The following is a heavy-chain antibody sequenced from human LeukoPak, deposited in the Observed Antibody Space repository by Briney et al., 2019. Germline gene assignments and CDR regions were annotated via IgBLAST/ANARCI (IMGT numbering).Heavy chain of an antibody. V-gene: IGHV4-61*05. Sequence: KPSETLSLTCTVSGGSISSSSYYWGWIRQPPGNALEWIGHIFYSGSTKYKPSLKSRVTISIDRSNNQFSLKLRSVTAADTAVYYCARAGPWQIDPWGQGTLVTVSS. CDR3: ARAGPWQIDP. D-gene: IGHD3-10*01. CDR1: GGSISSSSYY. J-gene: IGHJ5*02. CDR2: IFYSGST.